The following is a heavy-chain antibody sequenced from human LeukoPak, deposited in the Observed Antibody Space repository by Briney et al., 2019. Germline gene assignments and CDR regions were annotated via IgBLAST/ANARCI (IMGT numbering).Heavy chain of an antibody. Sequence: ASVKVSCKASGYTFTSYGISWVRQAPGQGLEWMGWISAYNGNTNYAQKLQGRVTMTTDTSTSTAYMELRSLRSDDTAVYYCARDRPYYYGSGSPYAYWGQGTLVTVSS. J-gene: IGHJ4*02. CDR1: GYTFTSYG. CDR2: ISAYNGNT. CDR3: ARDRPYYYGSGSPYAY. D-gene: IGHD3-10*01. V-gene: IGHV1-18*01.